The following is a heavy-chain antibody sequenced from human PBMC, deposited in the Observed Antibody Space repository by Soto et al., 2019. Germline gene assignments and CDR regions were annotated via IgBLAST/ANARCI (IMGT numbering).Heavy chain of an antibody. V-gene: IGHV1-2*02. Sequence: ASVKVSCKASGYTFTGYYMHWVRQAPGQGLEWMGWINPNSGGTNYARKFQGRVTMTRDTSISTAYMELSRLRSDDTAVYYCARFNSYDAFDIWGQGTMVTVSS. CDR3: ARFNSYDAFDI. CDR2: INPNSGGT. J-gene: IGHJ3*02. D-gene: IGHD3-16*01. CDR1: GYTFTGYY.